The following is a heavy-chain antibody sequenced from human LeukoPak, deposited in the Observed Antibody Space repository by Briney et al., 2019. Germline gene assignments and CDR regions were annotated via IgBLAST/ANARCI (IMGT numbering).Heavy chain of an antibody. CDR3: AFFSNFIDY. Sequence: SETLSPTCTVSGGSINVSSYHWGWVRQPPGKRLEWIASVHYTGTAYYNPSLKSRVTISVDTSKNQFSLKVNSVTAADTAVFYCAFFSNFIDYWGQGILVAVSS. D-gene: IGHD1-7*01. CDR1: GGSINVSSYH. CDR2: VHYTGTA. J-gene: IGHJ4*02. V-gene: IGHV4-39*01.